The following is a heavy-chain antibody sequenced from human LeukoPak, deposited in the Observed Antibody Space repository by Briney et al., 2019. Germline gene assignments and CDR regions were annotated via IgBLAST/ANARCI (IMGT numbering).Heavy chain of an antibody. D-gene: IGHD6-19*01. CDR1: GFTFSNAW. J-gene: IGHJ5*02. CDR2: IKSKTDGGTT. CDR3: TTTFDSSGFPA. V-gene: IGHV3-15*01. Sequence: GGSPRLSCAASGFTFSNAWMSWVRQAPGKGLEWVGRIKSKTDGGTTDYAAPVKGRFTISRDDSKNTLYLQMNSLKTEDTAVYYCTTTFDSSGFPAWGQGTLVTDPS.